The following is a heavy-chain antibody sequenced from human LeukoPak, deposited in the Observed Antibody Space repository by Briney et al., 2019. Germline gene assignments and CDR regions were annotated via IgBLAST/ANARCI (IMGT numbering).Heavy chain of an antibody. J-gene: IGHJ4*02. CDR1: GFTFTRYG. D-gene: IGHD3-22*01. V-gene: IGHV3-30*18. Sequence: PGRSLGLSCAASGFTFTRYGMYWVRQAPGKGLEWVAVISYDGSNKYYADSVKGRFTISRDNSKNTLYLQMNSLRAEDTAVYYCAKDRLHNYYDSSGYYDLLDYWGQGTLVTVSS. CDR2: ISYDGSNK. CDR3: AKDRLHNYYDSSGYYDLLDY.